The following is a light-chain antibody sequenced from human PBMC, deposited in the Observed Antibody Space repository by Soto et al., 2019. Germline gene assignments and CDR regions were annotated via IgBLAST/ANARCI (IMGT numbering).Light chain of an antibody. Sequence: QSVLSQPSCVSGSPGQSIWMSCSGTSSDIGSYNHVAWYQQFPDKSPKLMIYADNDRPSGVSDRFSGSKYGITASLTISGLQTEDEADYYCISYTDRQSYLFGTGTKVTVL. CDR2: ADN. V-gene: IGLV2-14*03. CDR3: ISYTDRQSYL. CDR1: SSDIGSYNH. J-gene: IGLJ1*01.